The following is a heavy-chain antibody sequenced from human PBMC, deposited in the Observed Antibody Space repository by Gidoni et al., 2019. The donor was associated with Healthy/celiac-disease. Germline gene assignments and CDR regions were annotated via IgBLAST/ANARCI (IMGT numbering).Heavy chain of an antibody. Sequence: QVQLVESGGGVVQPGRSLRLSRAASGFPFSTYGMHWVRQAPGKGRAGVAVIWYDGSNKYYADSLKGRFTISKKNSKNTLYLQMNSLRAGDTAVYYCARGGGGSTLPLYWGQGTLVTVSS. CDR2: IWYDGSNK. J-gene: IGHJ4*02. CDR3: ARGGGGSTLPLY. V-gene: IGHV3-33*01. D-gene: IGHD6-13*01. CDR1: GFPFSTYG.